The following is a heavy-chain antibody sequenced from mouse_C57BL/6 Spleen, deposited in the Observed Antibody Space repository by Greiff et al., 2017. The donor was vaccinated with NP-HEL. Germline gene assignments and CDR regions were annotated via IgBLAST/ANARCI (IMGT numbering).Heavy chain of an antibody. Sequence: QVHVKQPGAELVMPGASVKLSCKASGYTFTSYWMHWVKQRPGPGLEWIGELDPSDSYTNYNQKFKGKSTLTVDKSSSTAYMQLSSLTSEAAAVYYCARCGITPALYGYWGHATTLTASS. J-gene: IGHJ2*01. V-gene: IGHV1-69*01. D-gene: IGHD1-2*01. CDR3: ARCGITPALYGY. CDR1: GYTFTSYW. CDR2: LDPSDSYT.